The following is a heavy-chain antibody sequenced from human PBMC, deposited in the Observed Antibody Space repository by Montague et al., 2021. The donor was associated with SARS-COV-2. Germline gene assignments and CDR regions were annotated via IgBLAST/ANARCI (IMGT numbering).Heavy chain of an antibody. J-gene: IGHJ5*02. CDR1: GFTFSDYA. V-gene: IGHV3-23*01. Sequence: SLRLSCAASGFTFSDYAMPWVRQAPGKGLEWVSTINFSGGSTYDADSVKGRFTISRDNSKNTVFLQMNSLRAEDTATYHCAKEQSGCRGGSCYFKSNWFDPWGHGTLVIVSS. CDR2: INFSGGST. CDR3: AKEQSGCRGGSCYFKSNWFDP. D-gene: IGHD2-15*01.